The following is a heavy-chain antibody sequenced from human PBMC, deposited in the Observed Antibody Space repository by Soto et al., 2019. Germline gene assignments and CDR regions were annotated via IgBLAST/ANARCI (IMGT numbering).Heavy chain of an antibody. J-gene: IGHJ5*02. V-gene: IGHV1-69*13. D-gene: IGHD2-15*01. CDR1: EGTLNCYA. Sequence: SVKVSCKVSEGTLNCYAISWVRQAPGQGLEWIGGIIPILGTSNYAQKFRGRVTMTADESRSTAYMELSSLRSQDTAVYYCARDPRYCSGAGCYSDAFLDPWGQGTLVTVSS. CDR3: ARDPRYCSGAGCYSDAFLDP. CDR2: IIPILGTS.